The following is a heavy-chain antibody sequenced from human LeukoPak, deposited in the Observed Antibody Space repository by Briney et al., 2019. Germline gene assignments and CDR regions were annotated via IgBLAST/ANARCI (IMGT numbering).Heavy chain of an antibody. D-gene: IGHD3-9*01. CDR2: IRYDGSNK. CDR3: ARDLLLSDSYDILTGPNAFDI. CDR1: GFTFSSYG. Sequence: PGGSLRLSCAASGFTFSSYGMHWVRQAPGKGLEWVAFIRYDGSNKYYADSVKGRFTISRDNSKNTLYLQMNSLRAEDTAVYYCARDLLLSDSYDILTGPNAFDIWGQGTMVTVSS. V-gene: IGHV3-30*02. J-gene: IGHJ3*02.